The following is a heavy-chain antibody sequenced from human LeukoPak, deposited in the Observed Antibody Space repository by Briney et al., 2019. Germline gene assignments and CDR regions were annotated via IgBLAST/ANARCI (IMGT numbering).Heavy chain of an antibody. D-gene: IGHD1-26*01. Sequence: QAGGSLRLSCAASGFTFNNYGMHWVRQAPGKGLEWVAFIRYNGNNQYYADSVKGRFTISRDNSKNTLYLQMNSLRAEDTAVYYCAKDRGSYSNLLDAFDIWGQGTMVTVSS. J-gene: IGHJ3*02. CDR2: IRYNGNNQ. CDR3: AKDRGSYSNLLDAFDI. CDR1: GFTFNNYG. V-gene: IGHV3-30*02.